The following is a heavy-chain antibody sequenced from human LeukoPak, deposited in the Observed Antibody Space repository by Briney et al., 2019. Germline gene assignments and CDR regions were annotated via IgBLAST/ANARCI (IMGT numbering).Heavy chain of an antibody. D-gene: IGHD2-2*02. J-gene: IGHJ4*02. Sequence: PGGSLRLSCAASGFTFSSYAMSWVRQAPGKGLEWVLAISGSGGSTYYADSVKGRFTISRDNSKNTLYLQMNSLRAEDTAVYYCAKDMRRYCSSTSCYRFDYWGQGTLVTVSS. CDR2: ISGSGGST. CDR1: GFTFSSYA. CDR3: AKDMRRYCSSTSCYRFDY. V-gene: IGHV3-23*01.